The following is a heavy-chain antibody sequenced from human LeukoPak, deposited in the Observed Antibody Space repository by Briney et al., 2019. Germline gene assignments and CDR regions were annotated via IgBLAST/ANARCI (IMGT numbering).Heavy chain of an antibody. CDR3: AKDRQQWLVRDFDF. D-gene: IGHD6-19*01. CDR2: TYYRSKWYF. CDR1: GDSVSSNSAA. J-gene: IGHJ4*02. V-gene: IGHV6-1*01. Sequence: SQTLSLTCAISGDSVSSNSAAWNWIRQSPSIGLEWLGRTYYRSKWYFDYAVSVKSRITINPDTSKNQFSLQLNSVTPEDTAVYYCAKDRQQWLVRDFDFWGQGTLVTVSS.